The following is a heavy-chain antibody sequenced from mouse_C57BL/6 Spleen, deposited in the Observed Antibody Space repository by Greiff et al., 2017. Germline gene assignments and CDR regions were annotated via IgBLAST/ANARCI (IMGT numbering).Heavy chain of an antibody. CDR1: GYSFTDSN. V-gene: IGHV1-39*01. D-gene: IGHD2-4*01. Sequence: VQLQQSGPELVKPGASVKISCKASGYSFTDSNMNWVKQSNGESLEWIGVINPNYGTTSYNQKFKGKATLTVDQSSSTAYMQLNSLTSEDSAVYYSGRLIYYDFPWFAYWGQGTLVTVAA. CDR3: GRLIYYDFPWFAY. CDR2: INPNYGTT. J-gene: IGHJ3*01.